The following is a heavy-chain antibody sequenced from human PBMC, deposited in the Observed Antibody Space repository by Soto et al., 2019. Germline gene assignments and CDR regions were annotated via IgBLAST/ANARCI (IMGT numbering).Heavy chain of an antibody. CDR2: INAANGDT. D-gene: IGHD6-13*01. CDR1: GYTFTSCC. J-gene: IGHJ5*02. V-gene: IGHV1-3*01. CDR3: VRRHVSATGIDWFDP. Sequence: ASVNVSFKCSGYTFTSCCSHWVRQAPGQRLEWMGWINAANGDTKYSPKFQGRVTITRDTSASTAYMELSSLRSEDTAVYYCVRRHVSATGIDWFDPWGQGTLVTVSS.